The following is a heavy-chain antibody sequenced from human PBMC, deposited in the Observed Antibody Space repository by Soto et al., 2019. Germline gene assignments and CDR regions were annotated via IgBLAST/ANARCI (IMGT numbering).Heavy chain of an antibody. V-gene: IGHV3-11*01. J-gene: IGHJ6*03. D-gene: IGHD3-9*01. CDR3: ARADYDILTGYYYYYYYYMDV. Sequence: PGGSLRLSYAASGFTFSDYYMSWIRQAPGKGLEWVSYISSSGSTVYYADSVKGRFTISRDNAKNSLYLQMNSLRAEDTAVYYCARADYDILTGYYYYYYYYMDVWGKGTTVTVSS. CDR1: GFTFSDYY. CDR2: ISSSGSTV.